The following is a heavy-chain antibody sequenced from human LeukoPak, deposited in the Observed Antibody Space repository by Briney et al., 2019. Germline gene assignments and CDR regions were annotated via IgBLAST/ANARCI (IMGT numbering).Heavy chain of an antibody. Sequence: GGSLRLSCAASGFTFSSYAMHWVRQAPGKGLEYVSAISSNGGSTYYANSVKGRFTISRDNSKNTLYLQMGSLRAEDMAVYYCARAPFNTATNFFDYWGQGTLVTVSS. V-gene: IGHV3-64*01. CDR2: ISSNGGST. J-gene: IGHJ4*02. CDR1: GFTFSSYA. D-gene: IGHD5-18*01. CDR3: ARAPFNTATNFFDY.